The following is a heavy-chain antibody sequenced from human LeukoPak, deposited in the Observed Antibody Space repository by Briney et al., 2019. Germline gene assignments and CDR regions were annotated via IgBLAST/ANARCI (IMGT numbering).Heavy chain of an antibody. Sequence: PSETLSLTCTVSGGSISSYYWSWIRQPAGKGLEWIGRIYTSGSTNYNPPLKSRVTMSVDTSKNQFSLKLSSVTAADTAVYYCARKRGFLVLRTYDYFDYWGQGTLVTVSS. V-gene: IGHV4-4*07. CDR2: IYTSGST. CDR1: GGSISSYY. J-gene: IGHJ4*02. D-gene: IGHD2-8*01. CDR3: ARKRGFLVLRTYDYFDY.